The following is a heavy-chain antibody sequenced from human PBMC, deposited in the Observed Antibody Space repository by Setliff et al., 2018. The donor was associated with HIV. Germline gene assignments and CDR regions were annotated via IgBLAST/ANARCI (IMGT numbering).Heavy chain of an antibody. CDR1: GGSISSGSFY. CDR3: ARTRGYSYGTLAGFDY. V-gene: IGHV4-61*09. CDR2: IYTSGST. D-gene: IGHD5-18*01. Sequence: SETLSLTCTVSGGSISSGSFYWSWIRQPAGKGLEWIGHIYTSGSTDYNPSLKSRVSISVDTSKNQFSLKLSSVTAADTAVYFCARTRGYSYGTLAGFDYWGRGSLVTVS. J-gene: IGHJ4*01.